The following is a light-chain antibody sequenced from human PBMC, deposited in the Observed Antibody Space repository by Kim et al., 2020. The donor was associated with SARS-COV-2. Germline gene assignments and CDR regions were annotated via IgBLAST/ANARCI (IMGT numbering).Light chain of an antibody. CDR1: QDIRNY. J-gene: IGKJ1*01. V-gene: IGKV1-27*01. CDR3: QKYNSAPWA. CDR2: AAS. Sequence: ASVRDVVTITCRASQDIRNYLAWYQQRPGKAPELLIYAASALQSGVPSRFSGSGSGTDFTLTISALQPEDVATYFCQKYNSAPWAFGQGTKVDIK.